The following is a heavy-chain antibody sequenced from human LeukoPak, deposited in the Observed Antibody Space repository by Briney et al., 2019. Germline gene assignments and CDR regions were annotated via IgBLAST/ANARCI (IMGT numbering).Heavy chain of an antibody. J-gene: IGHJ4*02. CDR2: INSDGSST. CDR3: ARAGRYSSTWEVY. V-gene: IGHV3-74*01. CDR1: GFTFSTYW. Sequence: GGSLRPSCAASGFTFSTYWMHWVRQVPGKGLMWVSRINSDGSSTSYADSVKGRFTISRDNAKNTLYLQMNSLRAEDTAVYYCARAGRYSSTWEVYWGQGTLVTVSS. D-gene: IGHD6-13*01.